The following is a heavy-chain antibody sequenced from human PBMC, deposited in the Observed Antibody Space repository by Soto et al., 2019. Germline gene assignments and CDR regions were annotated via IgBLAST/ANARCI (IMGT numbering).Heavy chain of an antibody. CDR3: ARDREQLVSGYYGMDV. J-gene: IGHJ6*02. V-gene: IGHV4-61*01. CDR2: IYYSGST. Sequence: SETLSLTCTVSGGSVSSGSYYWSWNRQPPGKGLEWIGYIYYSGSTNYNPSLKSRVTISVDTSKNQFSLKLSSVTAADTAVYYCARDREQLVSGYYGMDVWGQGTTVTVSS. D-gene: IGHD6-13*01. CDR1: GGSVSSGSYY.